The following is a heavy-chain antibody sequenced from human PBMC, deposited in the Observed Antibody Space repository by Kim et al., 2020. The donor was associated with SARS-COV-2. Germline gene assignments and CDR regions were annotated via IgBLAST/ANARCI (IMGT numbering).Heavy chain of an antibody. CDR3: ASNFPRGPFDSGWDRFDP. CDR1: GGSISSSSYY. J-gene: IGHJ5*02. V-gene: IGHV4-39*01. Sequence: SETLSLTCTVSGGSISSSSYYWGWIRQPPGKGLEWIGSIYYSGSTYYNPSLKSRVTISVDTSKNQFSLKLSSVTAADTAVYYCASNFPRGPFDSGWDRFDPWGQGTLVTVSS. CDR2: IYYSGST. D-gene: IGHD3-10*01.